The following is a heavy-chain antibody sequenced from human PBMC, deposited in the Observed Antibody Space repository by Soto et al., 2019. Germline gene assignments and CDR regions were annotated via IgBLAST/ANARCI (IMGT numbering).Heavy chain of an antibody. J-gene: IGHJ6*03. V-gene: IGHV4-30-2*01. Sequence: PSETLSLTCAVSGGSISSGGYSWSWIRQPPGKGLEWIGYIYHSGSTYYNPSLKSRVTISVDRSKNQFSLKLSSVTAADTAVYYCARGAPYYGSGSNYYMDVWGKGTTVTVSS. CDR3: ARGAPYYGSGSNYYMDV. CDR2: IYHSGST. D-gene: IGHD3-10*01. CDR1: GGSISSGGYS.